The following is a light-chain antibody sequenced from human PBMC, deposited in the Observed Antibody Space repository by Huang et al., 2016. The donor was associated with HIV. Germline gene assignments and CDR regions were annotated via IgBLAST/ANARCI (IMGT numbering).Light chain of an antibody. CDR1: QSVLYSSNNKTY. CDR3: QQYYSTPLT. Sequence: DIVMTQSPASLAVSLGERATINCKSSQSVLYSSNNKTYLAWYQQKPGQPPKRLIFWASTRESGVPDRFSGSGSGTDFTLTISSLQAEDVAVYYCQQYYSTPLTFGGGTKVEIK. V-gene: IGKV4-1*01. CDR2: WAS. J-gene: IGKJ4*01.